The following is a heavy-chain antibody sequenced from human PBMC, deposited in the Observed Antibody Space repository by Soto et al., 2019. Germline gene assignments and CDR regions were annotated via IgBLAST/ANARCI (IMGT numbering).Heavy chain of an antibody. CDR3: AKDGGYSDSWFGYSDY. CDR1: GFTFDDYA. Sequence: DVQLVESGGVVVQFGGSLRLSCAASGFTFDDYAMHWVRQAPGKGLEWVSLITRDGATTYYADSVKGRFTISRDNSKNSLYLQMNSLRPDDTAFYYCAKDGGYSDSWFGYSDYWGQGTLVTVSS. D-gene: IGHD6-13*01. V-gene: IGHV3-43D*04. J-gene: IGHJ4*02. CDR2: ITRDGATT.